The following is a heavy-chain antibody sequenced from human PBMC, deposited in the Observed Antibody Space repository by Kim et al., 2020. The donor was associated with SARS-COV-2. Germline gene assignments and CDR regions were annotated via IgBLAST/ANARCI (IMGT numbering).Heavy chain of an antibody. Sequence: GGSLRLSCATSGFTFSNAWMTWVRQVPGKGLEWVARIKSKIDGGTTDYAAPVKGRFTISRDDSKNTLNLQMNSLKTEDTAVYYCTTDPRYYYDTSGQYHLYGMDVWGQGTTVTVSS. D-gene: IGHD3-22*01. J-gene: IGHJ6*02. CDR2: IKSKIDGGTT. CDR3: TTDPRYYYDTSGQYHLYGMDV. V-gene: IGHV3-15*01. CDR1: GFTFSNAW.